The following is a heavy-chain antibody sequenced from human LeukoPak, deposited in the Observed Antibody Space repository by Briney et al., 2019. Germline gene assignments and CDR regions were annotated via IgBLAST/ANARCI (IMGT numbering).Heavy chain of an antibody. D-gene: IGHD2-2*01. J-gene: IGHJ4*02. Sequence: GGSLSLSCAASGFTVSSNYMSWVRQAPGKGLEWVSVIYSGGSTYYADSVKGRFTISRDNSKNTLYLQMNSLRAEDTAVYYCARDPLYCSSTSCFFDYWGQGTLVTVSS. CDR3: ARDPLYCSSTSCFFDY. CDR1: GFTVSSNY. V-gene: IGHV3-66*02. CDR2: IYSGGST.